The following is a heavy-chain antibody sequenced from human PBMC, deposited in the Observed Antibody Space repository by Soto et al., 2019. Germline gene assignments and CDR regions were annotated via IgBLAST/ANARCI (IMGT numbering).Heavy chain of an antibody. Sequence: SQTLSLTCVCSGDTVSSNSVAWNWVRQSPSRGLEWLGRTYHRSRWYSDYAVSVRSRIDINADTSKNQVSLQLNSVTPEDTAVYYCARSEEDSDYYYYGMDVWGQGTTVTVSS. D-gene: IGHD2-15*01. CDR1: GDTVSSNSVA. CDR3: ARSEEDSDYYYYGMDV. V-gene: IGHV6-1*01. J-gene: IGHJ6*01. CDR2: TYHRSRWYS.